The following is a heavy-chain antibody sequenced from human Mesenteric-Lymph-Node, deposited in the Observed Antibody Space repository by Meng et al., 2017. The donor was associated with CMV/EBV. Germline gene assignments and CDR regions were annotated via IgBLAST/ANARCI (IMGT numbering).Heavy chain of an antibody. V-gene: IGHV3-23*01. D-gene: IGHD3-16*01. CDR2: SENSGDST. Sequence: GESLKISCAASGFTFSNSAMSWVRQAPGKGLEWVSSSENSGDSTFYGDSVKGRFTISRDNSKKTVYLQMNSLRAEDTAVYYCAKDLRYFGDIRSPGHGAWGQGTLVTVSS. J-gene: IGHJ5*02. CDR3: AKDLRYFGDIRSPGHGA. CDR1: GFTFSNSA.